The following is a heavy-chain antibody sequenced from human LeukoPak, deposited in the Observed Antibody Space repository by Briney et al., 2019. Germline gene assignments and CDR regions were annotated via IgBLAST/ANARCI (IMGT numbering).Heavy chain of an antibody. J-gene: IGHJ3*02. CDR3: ARRCSSTSCYTHDAFDI. Sequence: GASVKVSCKASGYTFTGYYMHWVRQAPGQGLEWMGCINPNSGGTNYAQKFQGRVTMTRDKSISTAYMELSRLRSEDTAVYYCARRCSSTSCYTHDAFDIWGQGTMVTVSS. V-gene: IGHV1-2*02. CDR1: GYTFTGYY. D-gene: IGHD2-2*02. CDR2: INPNSGGT.